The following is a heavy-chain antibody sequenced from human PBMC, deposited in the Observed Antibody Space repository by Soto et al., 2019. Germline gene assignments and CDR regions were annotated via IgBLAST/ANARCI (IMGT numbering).Heavy chain of an antibody. CDR2: ISGSGGST. CDR3: AKDVVVRGVPLLDY. J-gene: IGHJ4*02. CDR1: GFTFSSYA. D-gene: IGHD3-10*01. Sequence: HPGGSMRLSCAASGFTFSSYAMSWVRQAPGKGLEWVSAISGSGGSTYYADSVKGRFTISRDNSKNTLYLQMNSLRAEDTAVYYCAKDVVVRGVPLLDYWGQGTLVTVSS. V-gene: IGHV3-23*01.